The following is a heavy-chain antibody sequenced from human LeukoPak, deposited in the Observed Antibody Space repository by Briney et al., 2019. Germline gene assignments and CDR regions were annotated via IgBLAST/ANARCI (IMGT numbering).Heavy chain of an antibody. V-gene: IGHV4-61*02. J-gene: IGHJ3*02. CDR1: GGSISSGSYY. CDR2: IYTSGST. Sequence: SETLSLTCTVSGGSISSGSYYWSWIRQPAGKGLEWIGRIYTSGSTNYNPSLKSRVTMSVDTSKNQFSLKLSSVTAADTAVYYCARDFSRPNRAFDIWGQGTMVTVSS. CDR3: ARDFSRPNRAFDI.